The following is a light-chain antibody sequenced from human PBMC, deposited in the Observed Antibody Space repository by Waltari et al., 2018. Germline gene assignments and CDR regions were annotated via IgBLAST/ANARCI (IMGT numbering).Light chain of an antibody. CDR3: CSDTDFGTYV. CDR1: NSAVGSYNL. V-gene: IGLV2-23*02. Sequence: QSALTQPASVSGSPGQSITIACTGSNSAVGSYNLVAWYQPHPGEAPKVINYEVSERPSGVSDRFAGSKSGNMASLIISGLQAEDEADYYCCSDTDFGTYVFGSGTKVTVL. CDR2: EVS. J-gene: IGLJ1*01.